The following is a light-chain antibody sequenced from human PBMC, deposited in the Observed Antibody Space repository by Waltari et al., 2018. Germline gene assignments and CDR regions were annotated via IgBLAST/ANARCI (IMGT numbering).Light chain of an antibody. CDR1: SRDVGFYNY. J-gene: IGLJ3*02. CDR2: DAS. V-gene: IGLV2-14*01. Sequence: QSALTQPTSVSGSPGPSITISCTGTSRDVGFYNYVPWYQQYPGKVPQLLIYDASDRPSGVSSGFSGAKSGDTAFLTISGRQADDEADYYCNSWTGSSAWVFGGGTKLTVL. CDR3: NSWTGSSAWV.